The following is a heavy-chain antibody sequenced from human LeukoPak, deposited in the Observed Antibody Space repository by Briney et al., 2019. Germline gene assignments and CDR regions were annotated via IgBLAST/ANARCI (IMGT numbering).Heavy chain of an antibody. CDR2: INPSGGST. CDR1: GYTFTNYY. CDR3: ARDREEGYNSYYFDS. Sequence: ASVKVSCKASGYTFTNYYMHWVRQAPGQGLEWMGIINPSGGSTGYAQKFQGRFTMTRDTSTTTVYMEPSSLRSEDTAVYYCARDREEGYNSYYFDSWGQGTLVIVSS. J-gene: IGHJ4*02. V-gene: IGHV1-46*01. D-gene: IGHD5-24*01.